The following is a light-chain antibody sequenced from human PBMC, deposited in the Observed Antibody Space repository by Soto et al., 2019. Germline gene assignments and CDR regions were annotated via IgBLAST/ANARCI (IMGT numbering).Light chain of an antibody. CDR3: QQYNSYSQA. V-gene: IGKV3-11*01. CDR1: QSVSRY. CDR2: DAS. Sequence: EIVLTQSPATLSLSPGERATLSCRASQSVSRYLAWYQQKPGQAPRLLIYDASNRATGIPARFSGSGSGTDFTLTISSLQPDDFATYYCQQYNSYSQAFGQGTKVDIK. J-gene: IGKJ1*01.